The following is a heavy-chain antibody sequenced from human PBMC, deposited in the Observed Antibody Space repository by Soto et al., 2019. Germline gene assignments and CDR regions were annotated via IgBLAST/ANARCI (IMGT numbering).Heavy chain of an antibody. V-gene: IGHV4-59*01. CDR3: ARASRGYSNDY. D-gene: IGHD2-15*01. CDR1: GGSISSYY. CDR2: IYYSGST. Sequence: PAETPSLTCTVSGGSISSYYWSWIRQPPGKGLEWIGYIYYSGSTNYNPSLKSRVTISVDTSKNQFSLKLSSVTAADTAVYYCARASRGYSNDYWGQGTLVTVS. J-gene: IGHJ4*02.